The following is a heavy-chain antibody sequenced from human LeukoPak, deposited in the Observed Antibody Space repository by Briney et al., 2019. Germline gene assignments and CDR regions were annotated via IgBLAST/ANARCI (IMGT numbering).Heavy chain of an antibody. CDR3: ATEPTIYDFWSGSMYYFDY. J-gene: IGHJ4*02. CDR1: GGTFSSYA. CDR2: IIPIFGTA. Sequence: ASVKVSCKASGGTFSSYAISWLRQAPGQGLEWMGRIIPIFGTANYAQKFQGRITITTDESTSTAYMELSSLRSEDTAVYYCATEPTIYDFWSGSMYYFDYLGQGTLVTVSS. V-gene: IGHV1-69*05. D-gene: IGHD3-3*01.